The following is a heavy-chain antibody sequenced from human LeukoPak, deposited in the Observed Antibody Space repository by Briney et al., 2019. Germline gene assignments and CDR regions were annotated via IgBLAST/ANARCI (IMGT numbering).Heavy chain of an antibody. CDR1: GGSFSGYY. V-gene: IGHV4-34*01. CDR2: INHSGST. Sequence: SETLSLTCAVYGGSFSGYYWSWIRQPPGKGLEWIGEINHSGSTNCNPSLKSRVTISVDTSKNQFSLKLSSVTAADTAVYYCARGTGRLRSFDYWGQGTLVTVSS. CDR3: ARGTGRLRSFDY. D-gene: IGHD5-12*01. J-gene: IGHJ4*02.